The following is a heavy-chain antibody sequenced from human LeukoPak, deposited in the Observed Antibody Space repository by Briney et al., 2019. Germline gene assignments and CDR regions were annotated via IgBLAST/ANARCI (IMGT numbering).Heavy chain of an antibody. V-gene: IGHV1-2*02. D-gene: IGHD1-26*01. CDR2: INPNSGGT. CDR1: GYTFTGYY. CDR3: ARVPRGSYYNGWFDP. J-gene: IGHJ5*02. Sequence: ASVKVSCKASGYTFTGYYMHWVRQAPGQGLEWMGWINPNSGGTNYAQKFQGRVTMTRDTSISTAYMELSRLRSDDTAVYYCARVPRGSYYNGWFDPWGQGTLVTVSS.